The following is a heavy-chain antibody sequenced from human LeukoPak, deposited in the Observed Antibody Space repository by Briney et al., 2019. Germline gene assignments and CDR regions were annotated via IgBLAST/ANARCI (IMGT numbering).Heavy chain of an antibody. CDR1: GFTFSSYS. V-gene: IGHV3-21*04. Sequence: GGSLRLSCAASGFTFSSYSMNWVRQAPGKGLEWVSSISSSSSYIYYADSVKGRFTISRDNAKNSLYLQMNSLRAEDTAVYYCAKDGGYCSSTSCNEGWFDPWGQGTLVTVSS. J-gene: IGHJ5*02. CDR2: ISSSSSYI. CDR3: AKDGGYCSSTSCNEGWFDP. D-gene: IGHD2-2*01.